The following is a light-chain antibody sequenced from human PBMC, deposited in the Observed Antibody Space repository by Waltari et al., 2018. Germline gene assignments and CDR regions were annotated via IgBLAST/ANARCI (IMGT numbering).Light chain of an antibody. Sequence: DIQMTQSPSSVSASVGARVTITCRASQGISTWLAWYQQKPGKAPKLLIYAASNLQSGVPSRFSGSGSGTDFTLTISSLQPEDFAVYYCQQYGYSPRTFGQGTKVEIK. CDR1: QGISTW. J-gene: IGKJ1*01. CDR2: AAS. V-gene: IGKV1-12*01. CDR3: QQYGYSPRT.